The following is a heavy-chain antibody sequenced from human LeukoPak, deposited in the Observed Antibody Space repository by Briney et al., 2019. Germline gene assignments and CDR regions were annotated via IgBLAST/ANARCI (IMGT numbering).Heavy chain of an antibody. D-gene: IGHD5-12*01. Sequence: PGGSLRLSCAASGFTFSSYWMSWVRQAPGKGLEWVANIKQDGSEKYYVDSVKGRFTISRDNAKNSLYLQMNSLRAEDTAVYYCARGQYRGYDPWPDYWGQGTLVTVSS. CDR1: GFTFSSYW. CDR3: ARGQYRGYDPWPDY. V-gene: IGHV3-7*03. CDR2: IKQDGSEK. J-gene: IGHJ4*02.